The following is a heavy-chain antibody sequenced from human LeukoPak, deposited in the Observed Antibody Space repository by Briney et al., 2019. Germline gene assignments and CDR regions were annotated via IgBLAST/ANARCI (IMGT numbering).Heavy chain of an antibody. CDR1: GYSFTSYW. CDR2: IYPGDSDT. CDR3: ARVNDSDAFDI. J-gene: IGHJ3*02. Sequence: GESLKISCKGSGYSFTSYWIGWVRQMPGKGLEWMGIIYPGDSDTRYSPSFQGQVTISADKSITTAYLQRSTLKASDTAIYYCARVNDSDAFDIWGQGTMVTVSS. V-gene: IGHV5-51*01. D-gene: IGHD2-15*01.